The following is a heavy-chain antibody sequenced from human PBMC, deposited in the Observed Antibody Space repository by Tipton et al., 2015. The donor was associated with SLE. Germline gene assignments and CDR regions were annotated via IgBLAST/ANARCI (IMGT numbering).Heavy chain of an antibody. V-gene: IGHV4-39*07. CDR2: IYYSGST. CDR1: GGSISSSSYY. CDR3: ARVDSLYYYMDV. J-gene: IGHJ6*03. D-gene: IGHD2-2*03. Sequence: TLSLTCTVSGGSISSSSYYWGWIRQPPGKGLEWIGSIYYSGSTYYNPSLKSRVTISVDTSKNQFSLKLSSVTAADTAVYYCARVDSLYYYMDVWGKGTTVTVSS.